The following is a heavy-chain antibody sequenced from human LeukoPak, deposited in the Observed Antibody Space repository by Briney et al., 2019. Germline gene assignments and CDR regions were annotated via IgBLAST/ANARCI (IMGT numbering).Heavy chain of an antibody. CDR2: INHSGNS. D-gene: IGHD4-23*01. Sequence: PSETLSLTCALYGVSYSDYYWSYIPHSPGRGLEWIGEINHSGNSNHNPSLESRVTMSVDTSKKQCSLKLVSVTAADTAVYYCARVRFQRRFLATPFDPWGQGTLVTVSS. CDR3: ARVRFQRRFLATPFDP. CDR1: GVSYSDYY. J-gene: IGHJ5*02. V-gene: IGHV4-34*01.